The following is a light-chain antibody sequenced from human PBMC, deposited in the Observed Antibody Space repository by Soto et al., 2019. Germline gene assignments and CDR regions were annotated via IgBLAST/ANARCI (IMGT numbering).Light chain of an antibody. V-gene: IGKV1-5*01. CDR1: QSINSW. J-gene: IGKJ1*01. CDR2: DAS. Sequence: DIQMTQSPSTLSASVGDRVTLTCRASQSINSWLAWYQQKPGKAPKLLIYDASTLKSGVPSRFRGSGSGTEFTLTISSLQPDDFATYYCQHYNSHSWTFGQGTKVEIK. CDR3: QHYNSHSWT.